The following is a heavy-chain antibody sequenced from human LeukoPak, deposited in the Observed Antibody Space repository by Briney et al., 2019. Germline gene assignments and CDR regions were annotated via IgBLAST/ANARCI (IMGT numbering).Heavy chain of an antibody. Sequence: GGSLRLSCAASGFTFNMYAMSWVRQAPGKGLEWVSTIGGSGGSTFYADSVKGRFTISRDNSKNTLYLQVNSLRAEDTALYYCAKENSGWAFDYWGQGALVTVYS. CDR2: IGGSGGST. V-gene: IGHV3-23*01. J-gene: IGHJ4*02. CDR1: GFTFNMYA. D-gene: IGHD6-19*01. CDR3: AKENSGWAFDY.